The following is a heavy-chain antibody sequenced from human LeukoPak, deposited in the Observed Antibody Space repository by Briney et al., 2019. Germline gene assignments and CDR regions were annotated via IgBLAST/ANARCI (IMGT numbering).Heavy chain of an antibody. Sequence: SETLSLTCAVYGGSFSGYYWSWIRQPPGKGLEWIGEIYHSGSTNYNPSLKSRVTISVDKSKNQFSLKLSSVTAADTAVYYCAGQNYYDSSGYLDWGQGTLVTVSS. V-gene: IGHV4-34*01. CDR1: GGSFSGYY. J-gene: IGHJ4*02. D-gene: IGHD3-22*01. CDR3: AGQNYYDSSGYLD. CDR2: IYHSGST.